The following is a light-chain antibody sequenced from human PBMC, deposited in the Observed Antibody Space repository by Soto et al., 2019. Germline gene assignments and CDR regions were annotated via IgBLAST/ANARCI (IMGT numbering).Light chain of an antibody. CDR3: QSYDSSLSRV. CDR1: NSNIGAGYD. Sequence: QSVLTQPPSVSGAPGQRVTISCTGSNSNIGAGYDVHWYQQLPGTAPKLLIYGNSNRPSGVPDRFSGSKSGTSASLAITGLQAEDEADYYCQSYDSSLSRVFGTGTKLTVL. CDR2: GNS. J-gene: IGLJ1*01. V-gene: IGLV1-40*01.